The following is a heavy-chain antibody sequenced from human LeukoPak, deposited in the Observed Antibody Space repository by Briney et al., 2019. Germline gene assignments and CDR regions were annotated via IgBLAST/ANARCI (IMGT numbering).Heavy chain of an antibody. CDR3: ARGWVVTPRVLSLKVRPYYFDY. V-gene: IGHV3-53*01. D-gene: IGHD4-23*01. Sequence: PGGSLRLSCAASRFTVSSNYMSWVRQAPGKGLEWVSVIYSGGSTYYADSVKGRFTISRDNSKNTLYLQMNSLRAEDTAVYYCARGWVVTPRVLSLKVRPYYFDYWGQGTLVTVSS. CDR2: IYSGGST. CDR1: RFTVSSNY. J-gene: IGHJ4*02.